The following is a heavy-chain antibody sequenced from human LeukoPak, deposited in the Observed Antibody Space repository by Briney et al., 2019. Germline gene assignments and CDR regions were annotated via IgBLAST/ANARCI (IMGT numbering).Heavy chain of an antibody. CDR3: ASQLRRYSSGWNGDEDSFDY. CDR1: GYTFTSYA. Sequence: VASVKVSCKASGYTFTSYAMHWVRQAPGQRLEWMGWINAANGNTKYTQKFQGRVTITRDTSASTAYMELSSLRSEDTAVYYCASQLRRYSSGWNGDEDSFDYWGQGTLVTVSS. J-gene: IGHJ4*02. V-gene: IGHV1-3*01. D-gene: IGHD6-19*01. CDR2: INAANGNT.